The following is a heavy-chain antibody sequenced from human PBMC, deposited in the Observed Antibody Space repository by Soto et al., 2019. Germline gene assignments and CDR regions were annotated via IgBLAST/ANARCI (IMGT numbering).Heavy chain of an antibody. Sequence: QVQLVQSGAEVKKPGSSVKVSCKASGGTFSSYAISWVRQAPGQGLEWMGGIIPIFVTANYAQKFPGRVTISADESTSTAYMELSTLRSEYTAVYYCARVSTPSGAQYYYASSGYPPDYWGQGTLVTVSS. CDR3: ARVSTPSGAQYYYASSGYPPDY. J-gene: IGHJ4*02. V-gene: IGHV1-69*01. CDR2: IIPIFVTA. D-gene: IGHD3-22*01. CDR1: GGTFSSYA.